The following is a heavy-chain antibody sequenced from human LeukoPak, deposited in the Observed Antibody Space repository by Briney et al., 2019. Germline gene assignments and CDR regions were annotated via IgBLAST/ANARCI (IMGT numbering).Heavy chain of an antibody. J-gene: IGHJ4*02. CDR1: GYTFTNYA. Sequence: GASVKVSCKASGYTFTNYAMHWVRQAPGQRPEWMGWINADNGDTKYSQEFQGRVTITSDTSASTAYMELSSLRSGDMAVYYCAREGGYTYGYVYWGQGTLVTVSS. V-gene: IGHV1-3*03. CDR2: INADNGDT. CDR3: AREGGYTYGYVY. D-gene: IGHD5-18*01.